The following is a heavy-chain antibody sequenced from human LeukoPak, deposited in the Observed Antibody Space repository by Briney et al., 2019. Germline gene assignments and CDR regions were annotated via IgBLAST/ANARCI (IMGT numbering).Heavy chain of an antibody. CDR2: INWNGGST. CDR3: ARDGGYCSGGSCYSDAFDI. J-gene: IGHJ3*02. CDR1: GFTFDDYG. D-gene: IGHD2-15*01. Sequence: SGGSLRLSCAASGFTFDDYGMSWVRQAPGKGLEWVSGINWNGGSTGYADSVKGRFTISRDNAKNSLYLQMNSLRAEDTALYYWARDGGYCSGGSCYSDAFDIWGQGTMVTVSS. V-gene: IGHV3-20*04.